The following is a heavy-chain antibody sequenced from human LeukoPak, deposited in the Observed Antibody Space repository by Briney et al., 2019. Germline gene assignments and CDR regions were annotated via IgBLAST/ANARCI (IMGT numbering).Heavy chain of an antibody. V-gene: IGHV4-4*07. Sequence: TETLSLPCTVSGGSISSYFWTWIRQPAGRGLEWIGHIYSSGSFKYNPSLKSRVTMSIDTSKNQLSLKLNSVTAADTAVYYCARSGGSSSGSLGLWYSDIWGQGTMVTVSS. CDR3: ARSGGSSSGSLGLWYSDI. CDR1: GGSISSYF. D-gene: IGHD6-19*01. J-gene: IGHJ3*02. CDR2: IYSSGSF.